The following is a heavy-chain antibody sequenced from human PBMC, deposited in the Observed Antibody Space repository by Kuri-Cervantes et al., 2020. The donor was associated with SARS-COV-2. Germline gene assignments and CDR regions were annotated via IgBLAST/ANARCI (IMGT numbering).Heavy chain of an antibody. J-gene: IGHJ6*03. CDR3: ASGYSSGSHYYYYYYMDV. CDR2: IIPIFGTA. V-gene: IGHV1-69*05. D-gene: IGHD6-19*01. Sequence: SVKVSCKASGGTFSSYAISWVRQAPGQGLEWMGGIIPIFGTANYAQKFQGRVTITTDESTSTAYMELSSLRSEETAVYYCASGYSSGSHYYYYYYMDVWGKGTTVTVSS. CDR1: GGTFSSYA.